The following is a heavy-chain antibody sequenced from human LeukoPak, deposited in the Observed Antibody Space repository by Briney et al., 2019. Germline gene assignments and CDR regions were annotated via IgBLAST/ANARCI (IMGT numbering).Heavy chain of an antibody. V-gene: IGHV4-31*03. CDR2: IYYSGST. D-gene: IGHD4-17*01. Sequence: SETLSLTCTVSGGSISSGGYYWSWIRQHPGKGLEWIGYIYYSGSTYYNPSLKSRVTISVDTSKNQFSLKLSSVTAADTAVYYCARVGVDYGDYYFDYWGQGTLVTVSS. CDR3: ARVGVDYGDYYFDY. CDR1: GGSISSGGYY. J-gene: IGHJ4*02.